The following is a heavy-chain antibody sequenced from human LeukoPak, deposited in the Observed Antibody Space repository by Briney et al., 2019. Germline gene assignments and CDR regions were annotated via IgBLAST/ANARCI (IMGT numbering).Heavy chain of an antibody. V-gene: IGHV4-59*01. CDR2: ISYSGST. D-gene: IGHD3-16*01. J-gene: IGHJ4*02. CDR3: ARVGRGDHTWGSYYCDH. Sequence: SETLSLTCTVSGDSISSYHWSWIRQPPGKGLGWVAYISYSGSTNYNPSLKSRVTISVDTSKNQFSLNLSSVTAADTAVYYCARVGRGDHTWGSYYCDHWGEGTLVTVSS. CDR1: GDSISSYH.